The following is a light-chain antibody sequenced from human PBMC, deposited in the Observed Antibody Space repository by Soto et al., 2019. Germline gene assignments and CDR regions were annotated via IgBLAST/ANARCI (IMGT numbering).Light chain of an antibody. CDR1: QRVSSNY. Sequence: EIVLTQSPGTLSLSPGERATLSCRASQRVSSNYLAWYQQKPGQAPRLLIHGVSSRATGIPDRFSGSGSGTAFTLTISRLELEDFAVYYCQQYGSSPLITFGPGTKVDIK. V-gene: IGKV3-20*01. CDR3: QQYGSSPLIT. J-gene: IGKJ3*01. CDR2: GVS.